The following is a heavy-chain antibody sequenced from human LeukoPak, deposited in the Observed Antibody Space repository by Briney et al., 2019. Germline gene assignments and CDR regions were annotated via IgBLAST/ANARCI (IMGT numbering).Heavy chain of an antibody. CDR3: ARVEGDVLLWFGELVGAFDI. Sequence: SETLSLTCTVSGYSISSGYYWGWIRQPPGKGLEWIGSIYHSGSTYYNPSLKSRVTISVDTSKNQFSLKLSSVTAADTAVYYCARVEGDVLLWFGELVGAFDIWGQGTMVTVSS. V-gene: IGHV4-38-2*02. CDR2: IYHSGST. CDR1: GYSISSGYY. J-gene: IGHJ3*02. D-gene: IGHD3-10*01.